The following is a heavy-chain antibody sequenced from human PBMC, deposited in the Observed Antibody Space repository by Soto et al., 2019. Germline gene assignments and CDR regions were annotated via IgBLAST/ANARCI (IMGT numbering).Heavy chain of an antibody. J-gene: IGHJ4*02. Sequence: ASVKVSCKASGYTFTTYYMHWVRQAPGQGLEWVGIISPDGGRTSDAQKFQGRVTMTRDTSTSSVYMELSSLRSEDTSVYYCATRDPGHYWGQGTLVTVSS. CDR3: ATRDPGHY. V-gene: IGHV1-46*01. CDR1: GYTFTTYY. CDR2: ISPDGGRT.